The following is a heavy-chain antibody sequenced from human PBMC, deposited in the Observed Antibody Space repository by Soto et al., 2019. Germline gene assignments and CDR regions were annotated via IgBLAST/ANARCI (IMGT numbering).Heavy chain of an antibody. V-gene: IGHV1-2*02. CDR1: GYSFTGYY. CDR2: INPNGGGT. CDR3: AREDGGGTSPIDY. D-gene: IGHD2-15*01. J-gene: IGHJ4*02. Sequence: ASVKVSCKASGYSFTGYYIHWVRQAPGQGLEWMGWINPNGGGTNFAQNFQGRLTMTRYTSINTAYLEMRRLRSDDTAVYFCAREDGGGTSPIDYWGQGTPVTVSS.